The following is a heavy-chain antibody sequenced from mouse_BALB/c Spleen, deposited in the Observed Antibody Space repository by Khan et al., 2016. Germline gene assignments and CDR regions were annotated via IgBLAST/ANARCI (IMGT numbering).Heavy chain of an antibody. V-gene: IGHV10-1*02. CDR1: GFTFNTYA. CDR3: VRVDYAMDY. CDR2: IRSKSNNYAT. Sequence: EVQLVESGGGLVQPKGSLKLSCTASGFTFNTYAMNWVRQAPGKGLEWVARIRSKSNNYATYYADSVKDRFTISRDDSQSMLYLQMNKWKTEDTAMYDCVRVDYAMDYGGQGTSATFSS. J-gene: IGHJ4*01. D-gene: IGHD2-4*01.